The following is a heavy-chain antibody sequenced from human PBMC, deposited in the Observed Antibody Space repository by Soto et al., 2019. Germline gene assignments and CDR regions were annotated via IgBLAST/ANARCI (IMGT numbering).Heavy chain of an antibody. J-gene: IGHJ4*02. Sequence: GGSLRLSCAASGFTFSSYGMHWVRQAPGKGLEWVSAISGRTGSTSYADSVKGRFTISRDNSRNTLYLQMNSLRAEDTAVYYCGVQYDYWGQGTLVTVSS. D-gene: IGHD1-1*01. CDR2: ISGRTGST. CDR1: GFTFSSYG. V-gene: IGHV3-23*01. CDR3: GVQYDY.